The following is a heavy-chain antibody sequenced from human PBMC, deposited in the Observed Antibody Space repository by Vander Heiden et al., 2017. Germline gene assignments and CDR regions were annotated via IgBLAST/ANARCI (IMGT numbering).Heavy chain of an antibody. V-gene: IGHV3-30*03. J-gene: IGHJ4*02. CDR1: GFTFSNYG. D-gene: IGHD1-20*01. Sequence: QVQLVESGGGVVQPGRSLSLSCAASGFTFSNYGRHWVRQATGKGLEWWELISYDGSNKFYADSVKGRFTIPRDKSRHTVYLQMNSLTAEDTAVYYCARGLTGTGDYWGQGTLVTVSS. CDR2: ISYDGSNK. CDR3: ARGLTGTGDY.